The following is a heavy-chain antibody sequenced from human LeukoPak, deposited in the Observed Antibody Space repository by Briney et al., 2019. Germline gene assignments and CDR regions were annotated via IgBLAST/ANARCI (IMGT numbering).Heavy chain of an antibody. CDR1: GGTFSGYA. CDR2: IIPIFGTA. D-gene: IGHD3-10*01. CDR3: ARGRVVREPRDYYGMDV. J-gene: IGHJ6*04. Sequence: SVKVSCKASGGTFSGYAISWVRQAPGQGLEWMGGIIPIFGTANYAQKFQGRVTITVDESTSTAYMELSSLRSEDTAVYYCARGRVVREPRDYYGMDVWGKGTTVTVSS. V-gene: IGHV1-69*01.